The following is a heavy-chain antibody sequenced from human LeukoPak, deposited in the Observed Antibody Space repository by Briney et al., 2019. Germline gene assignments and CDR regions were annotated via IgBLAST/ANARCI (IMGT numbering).Heavy chain of an antibody. V-gene: IGHV4-59*01. CDR2: IYYSGST. Sequence: PSETLSFTCTVSGGSISSYYWSWLRQPPGKGLEWIGYIYYSGSTNYNPSLKSRVTISVDTSKNQFSLKLSSVTAADTAVYYCARVRYDIPLYYFDYWGQGTLVTVSS. D-gene: IGHD3-9*01. CDR1: GGSISSYY. CDR3: ARVRYDIPLYYFDY. J-gene: IGHJ4*02.